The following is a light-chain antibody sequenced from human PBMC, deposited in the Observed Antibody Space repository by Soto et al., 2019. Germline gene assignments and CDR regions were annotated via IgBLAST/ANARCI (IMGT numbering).Light chain of an antibody. J-gene: IGKJ1*01. CDR1: QGIRNS. Sequence: IRVSQSASSLSASIGDAVTITCRASQGIRNSLGWYQQKPGRAPKLLIYGASNLESGVPSRFSGSGSGTDFTLTINSLQPEDFATYYCLQDINYPWTFGQGTKVDIK. CDR3: LQDINYPWT. V-gene: IGKV1-6*01. CDR2: GAS.